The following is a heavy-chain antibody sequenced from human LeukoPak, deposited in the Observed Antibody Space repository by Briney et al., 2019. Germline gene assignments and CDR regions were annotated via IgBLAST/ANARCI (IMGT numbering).Heavy chain of an antibody. CDR1: GGSFSGYY. D-gene: IGHD3-22*01. J-gene: IGHJ4*02. V-gene: IGHV4-34*01. Sequence: SETLSLTCAVYGGSFSGYYWSWIRQPPGKGLEWIGEINHIGSTNYNPSLKSRVTISVDTSKNQFSLKLSSVTAADTAVCYCASLPTVYSRGYLALWGQGTLVTVSS. CDR2: INHIGST. CDR3: ASLPTVYSRGYLAL.